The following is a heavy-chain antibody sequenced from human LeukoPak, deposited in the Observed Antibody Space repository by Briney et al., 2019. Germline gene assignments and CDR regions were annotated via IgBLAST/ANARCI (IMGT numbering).Heavy chain of an antibody. Sequence: SETLSLTCTVSGGSISSNSYYWGWIRQPPGKGLEWIGSIYYSGSTYYNPSLKSRVTISVDTSKNQFSLKLSSVTAADTAVYYCARHSAAIFSNPNWFDPWGQGTLVTVSS. CDR1: GGSISSNSYY. D-gene: IGHD2-2*01. V-gene: IGHV4-39*01. CDR2: IYYSGST. CDR3: ARHSAAIFSNPNWFDP. J-gene: IGHJ5*02.